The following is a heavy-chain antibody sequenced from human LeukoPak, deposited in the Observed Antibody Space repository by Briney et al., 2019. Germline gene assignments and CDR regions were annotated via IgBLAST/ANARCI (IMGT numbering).Heavy chain of an antibody. CDR2: INPSGGST. D-gene: IGHD3-10*01. Sequence: ASVKVSRKASGYTFTSYYMHWVRQAPGQGLEWMGIINPSGGSTSYAQKFQGRVTMTRDTSTSTVYIELSSLRSEDTAVYYCARGITMVRGVITEKHYYYGMDVWGQGTTVTVSS. J-gene: IGHJ6*02. CDR3: ARGITMVRGVITEKHYYYGMDV. V-gene: IGHV1-46*01. CDR1: GYTFTSYY.